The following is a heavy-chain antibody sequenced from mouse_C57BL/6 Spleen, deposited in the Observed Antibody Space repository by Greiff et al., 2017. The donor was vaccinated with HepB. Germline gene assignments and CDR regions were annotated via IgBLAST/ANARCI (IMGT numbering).Heavy chain of an antibody. V-gene: IGHV6-3*01. Sequence: EVKVEESGGGLVQPGGSMKLSCVASGFTFSNYWMNWVRQSPEKGLEWVAQIRLKSDNYATHYAESVKGRFTISRDDSKSSVYLQMNNLRAEDTGIDYCTELGQAWFAYWGQGTLVTVAA. CDR3: TELGQAWFAY. J-gene: IGHJ3*01. CDR2: IRLKSDNYAT. D-gene: IGHD4-1*01. CDR1: GFTFSNYW.